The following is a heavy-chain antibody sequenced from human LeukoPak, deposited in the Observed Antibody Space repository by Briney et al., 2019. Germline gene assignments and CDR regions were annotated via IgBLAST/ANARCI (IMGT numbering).Heavy chain of an antibody. CDR1: GGSISSSY. CDR3: ARGARGSYSY. D-gene: IGHD1-26*01. CDR2: IYYSGST. J-gene: IGHJ4*02. Sequence: SETLSLTCTVSGGSISSSYWSWIRQPPGKGLEGIGYIYYSGSTNYNPSLKSRVTISVDTSKNQFSLNLSSVTAADTAVYYCARGARGSYSYWGQGTLVTVSS. V-gene: IGHV4-59*08.